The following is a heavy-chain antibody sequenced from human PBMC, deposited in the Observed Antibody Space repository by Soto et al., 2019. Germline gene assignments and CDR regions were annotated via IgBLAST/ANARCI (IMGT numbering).Heavy chain of an antibody. CDR2: IYYSGST. CDR1: GGSISSYY. J-gene: IGHJ6*02. CDR3: ASEEYDILTGEGGYYYYGMDV. V-gene: IGHV4-59*01. D-gene: IGHD3-9*01. Sequence: SQTLSLTCTFSGGSISSYYWRWIRQPTGKGLEWIGYIYYSGSTNYNPSLKSRVTISVDTSKNQFSLKLSSVTAADAAVYYCASEEYDILTGEGGYYYYGMDVWGQGTTVTVSS.